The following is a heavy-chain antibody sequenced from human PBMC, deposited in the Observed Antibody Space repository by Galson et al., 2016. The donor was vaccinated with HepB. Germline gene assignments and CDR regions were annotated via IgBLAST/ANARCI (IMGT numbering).Heavy chain of an antibody. CDR1: GYIFSDYF. D-gene: IGHD3-22*01. CDR2: INPRDVST. Sequence: SVKVSCKASGYIFSDYFIHWVRQAPGQGLEWMGKINPRDVSTSYAQKFQGRVTMTRDTSPNTVYVDLSSLRSEDTAVYYCARSDSSAWPFDFWGQGTPVTVSS. CDR3: ARSDSSAWPFDF. J-gene: IGHJ4*02. V-gene: IGHV1-46*01.